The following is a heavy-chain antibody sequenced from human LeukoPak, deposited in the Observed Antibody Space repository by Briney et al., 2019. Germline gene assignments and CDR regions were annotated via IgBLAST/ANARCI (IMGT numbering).Heavy chain of an antibody. CDR3: AREFTGYGNTDY. V-gene: IGHV3-7*03. D-gene: IGHD5-12*01. J-gene: IGHJ4*02. Sequence: PGGSLRLSCTAAGFSLSMYWMSWVRQAPGKGLEWVANIRSDGVEKYYVDSVRGRFTISTDTAKNTLCLQMNSLRADDTAVYYCAREFTGYGNTDYWGQGTLVAVSS. CDR2: IRSDGVEK. CDR1: GFSLSMYW.